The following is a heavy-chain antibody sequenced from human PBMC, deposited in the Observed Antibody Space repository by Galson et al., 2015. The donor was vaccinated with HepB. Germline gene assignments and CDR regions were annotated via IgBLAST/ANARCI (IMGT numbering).Heavy chain of an antibody. D-gene: IGHD3-10*01. J-gene: IGHJ4*02. CDR2: IKQNGSEK. Sequence: SLRLSCASSGFSFSSYWMSWVRQAPGRGLEWVANIKQNGSEKYYVDSVKGRFTIPRDNAKTSLYLQMNSLRAEDTAVYYCARRALRGVGSPAGNYFDYWGQGTLVTVSS. CDR3: ARRALRGVGSPAGNYFDY. V-gene: IGHV3-7*01. CDR1: GFSFSSYW.